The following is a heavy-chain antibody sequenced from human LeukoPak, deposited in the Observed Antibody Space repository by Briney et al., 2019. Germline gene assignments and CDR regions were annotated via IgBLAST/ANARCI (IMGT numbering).Heavy chain of an antibody. CDR1: GFTFSSYS. CDR3: AREGSRLGELSHNWFDP. V-gene: IGHV3-21*01. CDR2: ISSSSSYI. D-gene: IGHD3-16*02. J-gene: IGHJ5*02. Sequence: RPGGSLRLSCAASGFTFSSYSMNWVRQAPGKGLEWVSSISSSSSYIYYADSVKGRFTISRDNAKNSLYLQMNSLRAEDTAVYYCAREGSRLGELSHNWFDPWGQGTLVTVSS.